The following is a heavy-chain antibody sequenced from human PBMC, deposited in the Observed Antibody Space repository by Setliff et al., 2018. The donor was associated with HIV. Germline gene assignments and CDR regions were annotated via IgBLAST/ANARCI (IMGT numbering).Heavy chain of an antibody. J-gene: IGHJ5*01. CDR3: AGHPVTSGWLSLNWFDP. V-gene: IGHV4-39*07. Sequence: SETLSLTCSVSGGSINTSSYYWAWVRQHPGNELEWIGSIYHDGTTHYRSSLRSRAAISIDTSKSQISLKVRSVTAADTAVYFCAGHPVTSGWLSLNWFDPWGQGILVTSPQ. CDR2: IYHDGTT. CDR1: GGSINTSSYY. D-gene: IGHD6-19*01.